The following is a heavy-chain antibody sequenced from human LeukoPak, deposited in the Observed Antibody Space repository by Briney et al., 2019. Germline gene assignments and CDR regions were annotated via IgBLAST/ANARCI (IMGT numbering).Heavy chain of an antibody. CDR3: ANLHPGYCSGGSCYSFDWFDP. J-gene: IGHJ5*02. Sequence: SVKVSCKASGGTFISYAISWVRQAPGQGLEWMGRIIPIFGTANYAQKFQGRVTITTDESTSTAYMELSSLRSEDTAVYYCANLHPGYCSGGSCYSFDWFDPWGQGTLVTVSS. CDR1: GGTFISYA. D-gene: IGHD2-15*01. CDR2: IIPIFGTA. V-gene: IGHV1-69*05.